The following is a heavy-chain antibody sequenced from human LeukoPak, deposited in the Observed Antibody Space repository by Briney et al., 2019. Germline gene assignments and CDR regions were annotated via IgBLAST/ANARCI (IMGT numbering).Heavy chain of an antibody. CDR1: GFTFSSYG. D-gene: IGHD2-15*01. Sequence: GGSLRLSCAASGFTFSSYGMSWVRQAPGKGLEWVSAISGSGGSTYYADSVKGRFTISRDNSKNTLYLQMNSLRAEDTAVYYCAKYEQQDNSFDYWGQGTLVTVSS. J-gene: IGHJ4*02. V-gene: IGHV3-23*01. CDR3: AKYEQQDNSFDY. CDR2: ISGSGGST.